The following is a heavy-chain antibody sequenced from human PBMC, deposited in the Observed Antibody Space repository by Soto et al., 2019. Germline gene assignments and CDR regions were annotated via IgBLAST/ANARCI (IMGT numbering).Heavy chain of an antibody. CDR3: VRDYYPVTTWKYHFDY. Sequence: PGGSLRLSCAASGFTFSSYGMHWVRQAPGKGLEWVAVIWYDGSNKYYADSVKGRFTISRDNSKNTLYLQMNSLRAEDTAVYYCVRDYYPVTTWKYHFDYWGQGTLVTVSS. D-gene: IGHD4-17*01. V-gene: IGHV3-33*01. J-gene: IGHJ4*02. CDR2: IWYDGSNK. CDR1: GFTFSSYG.